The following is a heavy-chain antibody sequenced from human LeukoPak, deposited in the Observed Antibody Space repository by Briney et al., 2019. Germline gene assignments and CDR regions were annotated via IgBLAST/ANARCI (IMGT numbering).Heavy chain of an antibody. CDR1: GFTFSSYW. CDR3: ARGYYGSGSYYNV. Sequence: GGSLRLSCAASGFTFSSYWMHWVRQAPGKGLEWVSVIYSGGSTYYADSVKGRFTISRDNSKNMLYLQMNSLRAEDTAVYYCARGYYGSGSYYNVWGQGTLVTVSS. J-gene: IGHJ4*02. V-gene: IGHV3-66*01. CDR2: IYSGGST. D-gene: IGHD3-10*01.